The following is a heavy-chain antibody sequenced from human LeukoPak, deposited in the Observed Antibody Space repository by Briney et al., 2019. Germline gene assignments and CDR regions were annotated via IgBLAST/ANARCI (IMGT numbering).Heavy chain of an antibody. Sequence: ASVKVSGKGSGYTFTRYYIHWMRQAPAQGLEWMGWINCNSGGTNYAQKFQGRVTMTRDTSISTAYMELNRLRSDDTAVYYCAIVIVPADGGEGTLVSVSS. CDR1: GYTFTRYY. CDR3: AIVIVPAD. D-gene: IGHD2-2*01. CDR2: INCNSGGT. J-gene: IGHJ4*02. V-gene: IGHV1-2*02.